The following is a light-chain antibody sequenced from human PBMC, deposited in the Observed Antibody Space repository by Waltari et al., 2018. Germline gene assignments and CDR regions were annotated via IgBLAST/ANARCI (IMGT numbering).Light chain of an antibody. Sequence: DIVVSQSPDSLAVSLGERATINCKSSQSVLYSSNNKNYLAWYQQKPGQPPKLLIYWASTRESGVPDRFSGSGSGSSASLAINGLQAEDEADYYCQSFDSNVRGGVVFGGGTKV. CDR1: QSVLYSSNNKNY. J-gene: IGKJ4*02. CDR2: WAS. CDR3: QSFDSNVRGGVV. V-gene: IGKV4-1*01.